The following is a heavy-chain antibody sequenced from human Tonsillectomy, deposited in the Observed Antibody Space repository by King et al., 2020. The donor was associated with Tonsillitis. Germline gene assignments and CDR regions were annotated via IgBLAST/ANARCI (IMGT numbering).Heavy chain of an antibody. CDR3: ARDSRVLWFGEGVDY. D-gene: IGHD3-10*01. J-gene: IGHJ4*02. CDR1: GFTFNNYG. Sequence: QLVQSGGGVVQPGRSLRLSCAASGFTFNNYGIHWVRQAPGKGLEWVAVIWYDGSDKYYADSVKGRFTISRDNSKNTLYLQMNSLRAEDTAVYYCARDSRVLWFGEGVDYWGQGTLVTVSS. CDR2: IWYDGSDK. V-gene: IGHV3-33*01.